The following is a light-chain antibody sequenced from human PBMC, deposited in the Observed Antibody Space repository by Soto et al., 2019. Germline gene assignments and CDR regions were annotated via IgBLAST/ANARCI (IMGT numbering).Light chain of an antibody. CDR3: QQRRNLPWT. J-gene: IGKJ3*01. CDR2: DAS. V-gene: IGKV3-11*01. CDR1: QSLFSY. Sequence: EIVLTQSPATLSLSPGERATLSCRATQSLFSYLAWFQQKPGQAPRLLIYDASNRATGIPARFSGSGSGTDFTLTNSSLEPEDFSIYYCQQRRNLPWTFGPGTKVDIK.